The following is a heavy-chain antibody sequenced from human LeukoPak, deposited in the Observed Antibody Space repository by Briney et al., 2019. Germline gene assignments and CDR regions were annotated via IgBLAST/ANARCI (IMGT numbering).Heavy chain of an antibody. D-gene: IGHD3-3*01. Sequence: VASVKVSCKASGYTFTSYAMNWVRQAPGQGLEWMGWINTNTGNPTYAQGFTGRFVFSLDTSVSTAYLQISSLKAEDTAVYYCARDRGITIFGVVTYYYFDYWGQGTLVTVSS. CDR2: INTNTGNP. CDR3: ARDRGITIFGVVTYYYFDY. CDR1: GYTFTSYA. V-gene: IGHV7-4-1*02. J-gene: IGHJ4*02.